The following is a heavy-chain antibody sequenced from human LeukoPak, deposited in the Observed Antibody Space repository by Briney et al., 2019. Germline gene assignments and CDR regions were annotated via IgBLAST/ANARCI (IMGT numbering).Heavy chain of an antibody. CDR2: ISAYNGNT. CDR1: GYTFTSYG. CDR3: ARDFGYYYGSGKDY. Sequence: ASVKVSCKASGYTFTSYGISWVRQAPGQGLEWMGWISAYNGNTNYAQKLLGRVTMTTDTSTSTAYMELRSLRSDDTAVYYCARDFGYYYGSGKDYWGQGTLVTVSS. V-gene: IGHV1-18*04. D-gene: IGHD3-10*01. J-gene: IGHJ4*02.